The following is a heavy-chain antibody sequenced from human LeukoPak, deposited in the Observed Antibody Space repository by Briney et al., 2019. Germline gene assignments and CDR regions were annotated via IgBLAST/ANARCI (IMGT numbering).Heavy chain of an antibody. J-gene: IGHJ4*02. V-gene: IGHV1-69*04. D-gene: IGHD5-24*01. CDR3: AREPDVDMSTFDPFYFDF. Sequence: SVKDSCKASGGTFSSFAISWVRQAPGQGLEWMGRVIPILNVANHAQKFQGKVTISADKSTSTAYMELSSLGSEDTAVYYCAREPDVDMSTFDPFYFDFWGQGTLVTVSS. CDR2: VIPILNVA. CDR1: GGTFSSFA.